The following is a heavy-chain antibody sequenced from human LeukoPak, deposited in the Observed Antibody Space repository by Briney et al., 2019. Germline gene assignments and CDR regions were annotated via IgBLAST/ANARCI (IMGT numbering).Heavy chain of an antibody. CDR1: GGSISSYS. J-gene: IGHJ3*01. CDR3: ARGVAAGYGDSDAFDV. V-gene: IGHV4-4*07. CDR2: IYASGTT. D-gene: IGHD4-17*01. Sequence: SETLSLTCTVSGGSISSYSWSWIRQPAGKGLEWIGRIYASGTTNYNPSLKSRVTMSVDTPKNQFSLKLTSVTAADTAVYYCARGVAAGYGDSDAFDVWGQGTMVTVSS.